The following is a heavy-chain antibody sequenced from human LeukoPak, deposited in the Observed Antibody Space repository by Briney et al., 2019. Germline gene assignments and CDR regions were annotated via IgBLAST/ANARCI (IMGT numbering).Heavy chain of an antibody. Sequence: GGSLRLSCAASGFTFSSYAMSWVRQAPGKGLEWVSAISGSGGSTYYADSVKGRFTISRDNSKNTLYLQMNSLRVEDTAVYYCAKDRLTATRYWSFDLWGRATLVSVSS. D-gene: IGHD4-17*01. CDR3: AKDRLTATRYWSFDL. CDR1: GFTFSSYA. V-gene: IGHV3-23*01. J-gene: IGHJ2*01. CDR2: ISGSGGST.